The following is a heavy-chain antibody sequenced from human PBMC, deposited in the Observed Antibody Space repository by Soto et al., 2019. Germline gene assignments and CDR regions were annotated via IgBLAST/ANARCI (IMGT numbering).Heavy chain of an antibody. J-gene: IGHJ6*02. D-gene: IGHD2-2*01. CDR3: EKGGLVVVPAASPIPNYYYYGMDV. V-gene: IGHV3-30*18. Sequence: QVQLVESGGGVVQPGRSLRLSCAASGFTFSSYGMHWVRQAPGKGLEWVAVISYDGSNKYYADSVKGRFTISRDNSKNTLYLQMNSLRAEDTAVYYCEKGGLVVVPAASPIPNYYYYGMDVWGQGTTVTVSS. CDR2: ISYDGSNK. CDR1: GFTFSSYG.